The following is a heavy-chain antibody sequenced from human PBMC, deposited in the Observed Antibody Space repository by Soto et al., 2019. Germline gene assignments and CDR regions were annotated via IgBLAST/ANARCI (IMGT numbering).Heavy chain of an antibody. CDR2: IYYSGST. D-gene: IGHD6-13*01. CDR1: GGSISSYY. CDR3: AREIHRIAAAGTAVWFDP. J-gene: IGHJ5*02. Sequence: PSETLSLTCTVSGGSISSYYWSWIRQPPGKGLEWIGYIYYSGSTNYNPSLKSRVTISVDTSKNQFSLKLSSVTAADTAVYYCAREIHRIAAAGTAVWFDPWGQGTLVTSPQ. V-gene: IGHV4-59*01.